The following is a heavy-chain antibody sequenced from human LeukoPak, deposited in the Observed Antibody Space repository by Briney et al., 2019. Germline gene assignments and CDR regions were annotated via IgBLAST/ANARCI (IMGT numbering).Heavy chain of an antibody. Sequence: GGSLRLSCAASGFTFSSYWMNWVRQAPGKGLVWVSRIASDGSSTTYADSVKGRFSISRDNAKNSLYLQMNSLRAEDTAVYYCARDAGSKDYWGQGTLVTVSS. CDR3: ARDAGSKDY. J-gene: IGHJ4*02. D-gene: IGHD3-10*01. CDR2: IASDGSST. CDR1: GFTFSSYW. V-gene: IGHV3-74*01.